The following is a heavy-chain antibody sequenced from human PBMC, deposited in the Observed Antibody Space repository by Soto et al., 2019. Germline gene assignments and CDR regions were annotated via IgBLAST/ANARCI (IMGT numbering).Heavy chain of an antibody. CDR1: GYTFTSYG. CDR2: IIAYNCNT. Sequence: QVQLVQSGAEVKKPGASVKVSCKASGYTFTSYGISWVRQAPGPGLEWMGWIIAYNCNTNYAQKLQGRVTMTTDTPTSRAYMELRGPRSDDTAVYYCARIRHDGDYELRYFDYWGKLTLVTVSA. D-gene: IGHD4-17*01. V-gene: IGHV1-18*04. CDR3: ARIRHDGDYELRYFDY. J-gene: IGHJ4*02.